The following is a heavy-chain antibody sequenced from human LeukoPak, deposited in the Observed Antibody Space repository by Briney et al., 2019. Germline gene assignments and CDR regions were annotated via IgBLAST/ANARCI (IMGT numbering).Heavy chain of an antibody. J-gene: IGHJ4*02. CDR1: GGSFSGYY. V-gene: IGHV4-34*01. CDR3: ARLSEKLNLFSSSSGFDY. CDR2: INHSGST. Sequence: SETLSLTCAVYGGSFSGYYWSWIRQPPGKGLEWIGEINHSGSTNYNPPLKSRVTISVDTSKNHLSLRLSSVTAADTAVYYCARLSEKLNLFSSSSGFDYWGQGTLVTVSS. D-gene: IGHD6-6*01.